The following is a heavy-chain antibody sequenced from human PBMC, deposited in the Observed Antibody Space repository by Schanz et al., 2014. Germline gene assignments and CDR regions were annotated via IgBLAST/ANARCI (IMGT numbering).Heavy chain of an antibody. Sequence: EVQLLESGGGLVQPGKSLRLSCAASGFNSDDYAMHWVRQAPGKGLEYVSSISSKGDMTFYGNSVKGRFTISRDNSKNTLYLQLGSLSAEDTAVYFCARDNRYYLFDYWGQGALVTVSS. CDR2: ISSKGDMT. J-gene: IGHJ4*02. CDR1: GFNSDDYA. D-gene: IGHD3-16*02. V-gene: IGHV3-64*01. CDR3: ARDNRYYLFDY.